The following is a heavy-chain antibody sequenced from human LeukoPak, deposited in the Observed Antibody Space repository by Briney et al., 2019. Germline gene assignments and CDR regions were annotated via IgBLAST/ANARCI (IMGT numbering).Heavy chain of an antibody. CDR2: TYYRSRWGN. J-gene: IGHJ5*02. D-gene: IGHD6-13*01. CDR1: GDSVSSNIAT. Sequence: SQTLSLTCAISGDSVSSNIATWNWVRQSPSRGLEWLGRTYYRSRWGNDYAISVKSRITINPDTSRNQFSLQLNSVTPEDTAVYYCARVKGAGINWFDPWGQGTLVTVSS. V-gene: IGHV6-1*01. CDR3: ARVKGAGINWFDP.